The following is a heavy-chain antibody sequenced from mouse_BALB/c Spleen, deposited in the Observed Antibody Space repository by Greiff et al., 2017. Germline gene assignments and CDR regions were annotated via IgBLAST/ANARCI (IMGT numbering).Heavy chain of an antibody. J-gene: IGHJ2*01. V-gene: IGHV1-87*01. D-gene: IGHD3-1*01. CDR2: IYPGDGDT. CDR1: GYTFTSYW. CDR3: ARHAQRALYYFDS. Sequence: QVQLQQSGAELARPGASVKLSCKASGYTFTSYWMQWVKQRPGQGLEWIGAIYPGDGDTRYTQKFKGKATLTADKSSSTAYMQLSSLASEDSAVYYCARHAQRALYYFDSWGQGTTLTLSP.